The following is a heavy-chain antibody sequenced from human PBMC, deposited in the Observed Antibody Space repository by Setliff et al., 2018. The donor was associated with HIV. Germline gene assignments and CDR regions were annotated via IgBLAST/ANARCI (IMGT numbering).Heavy chain of an antibody. CDR3: AKGQLPYCTNGVCYAIDY. CDR2: ISNSGDST. V-gene: IGHV3-23*01. Sequence: GGSLRLSCAASGFTFNNYAMSWVRQAPGKRLEWVSTISNSGDSTFHVDSVKGRFTISRDNSKNTVYLEMNSLRAEDTAVYYCAKGQLPYCTNGVCYAIDYRGQGTLVTVSS. D-gene: IGHD2-8*01. J-gene: IGHJ4*02. CDR1: GFTFNNYA.